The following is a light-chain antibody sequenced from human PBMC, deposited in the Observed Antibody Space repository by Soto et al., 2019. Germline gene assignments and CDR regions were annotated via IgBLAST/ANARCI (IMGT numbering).Light chain of an antibody. V-gene: IGKV3-15*01. Sequence: IVMTQSPATLSVSPGERATLYCRASQSVSSKLAWYQQKPGQAPRLVIYGASTRATGIPARFSGSGSGTEFTLTISSLQSEDLAVYFCQQYYEWPITFGQGTRLEIK. CDR2: GAS. J-gene: IGKJ5*01. CDR1: QSVSSK. CDR3: QQYYEWPIT.